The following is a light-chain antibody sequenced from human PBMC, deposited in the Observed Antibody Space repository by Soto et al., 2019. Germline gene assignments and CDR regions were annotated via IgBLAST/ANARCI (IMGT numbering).Light chain of an antibody. CDR1: SSDVGAHDF. V-gene: IGLV2-14*01. CDR2: EVS. Sequence: QSVLTQPASVSGSPGQSIAISCTGTSSDVGAHDFVSWYQQYPGKTPKVLISEVSYRPSGVSDRFSGSKSGNTASLTISGLQAEDEADYYCSSYTTSSTYVFGTGTKLTVL. J-gene: IGLJ1*01. CDR3: SSYTTSSTYV.